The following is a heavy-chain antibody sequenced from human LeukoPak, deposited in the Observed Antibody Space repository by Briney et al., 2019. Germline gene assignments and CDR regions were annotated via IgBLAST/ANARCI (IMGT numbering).Heavy chain of an antibody. CDR1: GFTFSSYW. D-gene: IGHD3-10*01. J-gene: IGHJ4*02. V-gene: IGHV3-7*01. CDR2: IKQDGSEK. Sequence: PGGSLRLSCAASGFTFSSYWMSWVRQAPGKGLEWVANIKQDGSEKYYVDSVKGRFTISRDNAKNSLYLQMNSLRAEDTAVYYCARDPPSPFLWFGELLAPRGYWGQGTLVTVSS. CDR3: ARDPPSPFLWFGELLAPRGY.